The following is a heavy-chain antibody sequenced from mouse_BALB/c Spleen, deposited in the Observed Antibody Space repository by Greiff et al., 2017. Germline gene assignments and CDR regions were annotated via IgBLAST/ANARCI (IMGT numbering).Heavy chain of an antibody. D-gene: IGHD2-14*01. J-gene: IGHJ4*01. V-gene: IGHV2-9-2*01. CDR1: GFSLTSYD. CDR2: IWTGGGT. Sequence: VQLQESGPGLVAPSQSLSLTCTVSGFSLTSYDISWIRQPPGKGLEWLGVIWTGGGTNYNSAFMSRLSISKDNSKSQVFLKMNSLQTDDTAIYYCVREDRYDGAMDYWGQGTSVTVSA. CDR3: VREDRYDGAMDY.